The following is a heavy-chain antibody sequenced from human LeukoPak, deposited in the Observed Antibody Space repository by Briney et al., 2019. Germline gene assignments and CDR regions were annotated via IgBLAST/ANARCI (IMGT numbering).Heavy chain of an antibody. D-gene: IGHD2-2*01. V-gene: IGHV3-48*01. J-gene: IGHJ5*02. CDR2: ISSSSSTI. CDR1: GFTFSSYS. Sequence: PGGSLRLSCAASGFTFSSYSMNWVRQAPGKGLEWVSYISSSSSTIYYADSVKGRFTISRDNAKNSLYLQMNSLRAEDTAVYYCAGEHCSSTSCPKLNWFDPWGQGTLVTVS. CDR3: AGEHCSSTSCPKLNWFDP.